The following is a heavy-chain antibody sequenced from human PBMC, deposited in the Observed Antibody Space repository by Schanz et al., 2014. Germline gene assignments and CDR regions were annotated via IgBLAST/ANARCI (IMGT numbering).Heavy chain of an antibody. CDR3: ARSAGRDFWSGYYTRFDY. Sequence: QVQLVQSGAEVKKPGASVRVSCKASGYTFTSYGISWVRQAPGQGLEWMGWISAYNGNTKYPQKLQGRLTMTTDTSTSTVYMELRSLRSVDTAVYYCARSAGRDFWSGYYTRFDYWGQGTLVTVAS. V-gene: IGHV1-18*01. D-gene: IGHD3-3*01. J-gene: IGHJ4*02. CDR2: ISAYNGNT. CDR1: GYTFTSYG.